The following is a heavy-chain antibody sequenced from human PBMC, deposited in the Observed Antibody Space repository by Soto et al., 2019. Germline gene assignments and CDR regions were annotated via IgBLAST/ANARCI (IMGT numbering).Heavy chain of an antibody. V-gene: IGHV4-39*01. D-gene: IGHD6-19*01. CDR1: VVSFSSRDYS. CDR3: MNYKSGWEY. J-gene: IGHJ4*02. Sequence: QLQLQESGPGLVQPSETLSLTCTVSVVSFSSRDYSWGGIRQPPGKGLEWFGMISYSGSTYYSPSLKSRVTISADTSNNQLSLRLSSVTAADTAVFHCMNYKSGWEYWGQGTVVTVSS. CDR2: ISYSGST.